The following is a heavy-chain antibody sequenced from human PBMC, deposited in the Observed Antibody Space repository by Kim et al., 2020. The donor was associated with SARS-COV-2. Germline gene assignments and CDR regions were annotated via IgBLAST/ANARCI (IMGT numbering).Heavy chain of an antibody. CDR1: GFTFSSFA. D-gene: IGHD6-19*01. V-gene: IGHV3-23*01. CDR3: AKDQWPKMTHDGPFNY. Sequence: GGSLRLSCAASGFTFSSFAMSWVRQAPGKGLEWVSGISDSGDKTYFQHSVKGRFTVSRDNSKNTLYLQMSSLRVEDTAIYYFAKDQWPKMTHDGPFNYWG. J-gene: IGHJ4*01. CDR2: ISDSGDKT.